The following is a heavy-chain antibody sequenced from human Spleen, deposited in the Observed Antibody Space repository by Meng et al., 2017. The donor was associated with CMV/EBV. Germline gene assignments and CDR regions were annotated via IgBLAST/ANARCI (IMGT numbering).Heavy chain of an antibody. J-gene: IGHJ4*02. Sequence: GESLKISCAASGFTFSSYAMSWVRQAPGKGLEWVSVIYSGGSSTYYADSVKGRFTISRDNSKNTLYLQMNSLRAEDTAVYYCAKDRGYYDSSGYPNWGQGTLVTVSS. CDR1: GFTFSSYA. CDR2: IYSGGSST. CDR3: AKDRGYYDSSGYPN. V-gene: IGHV3-23*03. D-gene: IGHD3-22*01.